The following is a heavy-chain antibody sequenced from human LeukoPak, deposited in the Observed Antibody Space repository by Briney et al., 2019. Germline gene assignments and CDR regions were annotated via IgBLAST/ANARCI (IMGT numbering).Heavy chain of an antibody. J-gene: IGHJ4*02. CDR2: INPNSGGT. Sequence: GASVKVSCKASGYTFTGYYMHWVRQAPGQGLEWMGWINPNSGGTNYAQKFQGRVTMTRDTSISTAYMELSRLRSDDTAVYYCARAKSRHYYDSRGYYFDYWGQGTLVTVSS. CDR3: ARAKSRHYYDSRGYYFDY. D-gene: IGHD3-22*01. V-gene: IGHV1-2*02. CDR1: GYTFTGYY.